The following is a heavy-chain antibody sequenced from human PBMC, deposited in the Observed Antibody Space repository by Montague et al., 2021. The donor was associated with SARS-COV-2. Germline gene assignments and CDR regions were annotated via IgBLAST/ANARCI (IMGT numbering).Heavy chain of an antibody. V-gene: IGHV3-7*01. Sequence: SLRLSCAASGFTSISYWMSWVRQAPGKGLEWVANINQDGSEKSYVDSVKGRFTISRDNAKNSLFLQMNSLRAEDTAVYYCARDRLLGGQGTLVTVSS. D-gene: IGHD3-10*01. J-gene: IGHJ4*02. CDR3: ARDRLL. CDR1: GFTSISYW. CDR2: INQDGSEK.